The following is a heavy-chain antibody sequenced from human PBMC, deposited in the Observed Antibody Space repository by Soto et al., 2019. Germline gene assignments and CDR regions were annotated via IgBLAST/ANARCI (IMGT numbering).Heavy chain of an antibody. CDR3: AREGDGYNSGFDY. Sequence: GGSLRLSCAASGFTFSSYGMHWVRQAPGKGLEWVAVIWYDGSNKYYADSVKGRFTISRDNSKNTLYLQMNSLRAEDTAVYYCAREGDGYNSGFDYWGQGTLVTVSS. D-gene: IGHD5-12*01. V-gene: IGHV3-33*01. J-gene: IGHJ4*02. CDR2: IWYDGSNK. CDR1: GFTFSSYG.